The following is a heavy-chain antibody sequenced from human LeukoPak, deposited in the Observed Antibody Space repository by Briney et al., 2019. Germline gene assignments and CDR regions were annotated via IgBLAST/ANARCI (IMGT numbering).Heavy chain of an antibody. Sequence: ASVKVSCKASGYTFTRYDINWVRQATGQGPEWMGWMNPNSGNTGYAQKFQGRVTMTRNTSISTAYMELSSLRSEDTAVYYCARGSRISRFDPWGQGTLVAVSS. CDR2: MNPNSGNT. CDR3: ARGSRISRFDP. D-gene: IGHD2/OR15-2a*01. CDR1: GYTFTRYD. J-gene: IGHJ5*02. V-gene: IGHV1-8*01.